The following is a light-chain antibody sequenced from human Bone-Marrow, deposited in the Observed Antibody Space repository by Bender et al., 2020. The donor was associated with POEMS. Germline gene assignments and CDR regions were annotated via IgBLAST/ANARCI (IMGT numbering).Light chain of an antibody. CDR2: EVT. CDR1: SSDVGNYNL. Sequence: QSALTQPASVSGSPGQSITISCTGTSSDVGNYNLVSWYQQYPGKAPKLMIYEVTTRPSGVSNRFSGSKSGNTASLTISGLQAEDEADYYCSSYAGISVVVFGGGTKLTVL. J-gene: IGLJ2*01. CDR3: SSYAGISVVV. V-gene: IGLV2-23*02.